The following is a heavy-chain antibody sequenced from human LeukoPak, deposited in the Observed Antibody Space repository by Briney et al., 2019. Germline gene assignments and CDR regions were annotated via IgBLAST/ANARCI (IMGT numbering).Heavy chain of an antibody. CDR1: GFTFSRYW. J-gene: IGHJ4*02. V-gene: IGHV3-7*04. CDR2: IKQDGSER. Sequence: GGSLRLSCAASGFTFSRYWMSWVRQAPGKGLEWVASIKQDGSERYYVDSVKGRFTISSDNAKNSAYVQMNSLRAEDTAVFYCARSTSWYHKFDYWGQGTLVTVSS. CDR3: ARSTSWYHKFDY. D-gene: IGHD6-19*01.